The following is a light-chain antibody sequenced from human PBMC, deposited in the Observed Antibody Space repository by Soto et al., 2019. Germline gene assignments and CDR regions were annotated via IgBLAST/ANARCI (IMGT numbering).Light chain of an antibody. Sequence: EIVMTQSPATLSVSPGERLTLSCRAIQSLTRNLAWYHQKPGQPPRLLIYDASTRATDIPARFTGSGSGTEFTLTISSLQSEDFAVYYCQQYNNWPPTWTFGQGTKVDIK. CDR3: QQYNNWPPTWT. CDR2: DAS. V-gene: IGKV3-15*01. J-gene: IGKJ1*01. CDR1: QSLTRN.